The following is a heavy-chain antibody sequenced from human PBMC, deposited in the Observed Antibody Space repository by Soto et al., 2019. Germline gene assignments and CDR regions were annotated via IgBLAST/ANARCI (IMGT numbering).Heavy chain of an antibody. CDR2: VDSDGRGT. Sequence: EVQLVESGGGSVQPGGSLRLSCVASGITFTNYWMHWVRQVPGKGLVWVARVDSDGRGTSYADFVKGRFTISRDKVKNTLYHQTAGLRGEDTTMYDCGTVFELWGQGIPVTVSS. D-gene: IGHD1-7*01. J-gene: IGHJ4*02. CDR1: GITFTNYW. V-gene: IGHV3-74*01. CDR3: GTVFEL.